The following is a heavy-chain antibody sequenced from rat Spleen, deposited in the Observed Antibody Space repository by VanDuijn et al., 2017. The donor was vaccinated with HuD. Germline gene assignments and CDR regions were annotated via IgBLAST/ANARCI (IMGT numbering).Heavy chain of an antibody. Sequence: QVQLKESGPGLVQPSQTLSLTCTVSGFSLSSHGVIWVRQPPGKGLEWMGVIWGNGNTNYTSALQSRLSISRDTSKNQVFLKMNSLQTDDTGTYYCVRDLPGYNPFDYWGQGVMVTVSS. J-gene: IGHJ2*01. D-gene: IGHD1-4*01. CDR1: GFSLSSHG. CDR2: IWGNGNT. V-gene: IGHV2-13*01. CDR3: VRDLPGYNPFDY.